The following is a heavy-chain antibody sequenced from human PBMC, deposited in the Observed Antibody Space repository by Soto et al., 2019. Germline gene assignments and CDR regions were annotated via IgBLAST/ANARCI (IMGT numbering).Heavy chain of an antibody. CDR2: IYYSGTT. CDR3: ASSVRFSDWILDGSWCDS. Sequence: PSETLSLTCTVSGDSITSGDYYWSWIRQNPGKGMEWIGYIYYSGTTFYNPSLKSRITMSMDTSKNQFSLGLVSVTAAYKAIYYCASSVRFSDWILDGSWCDSWGQGILVTVS. D-gene: IGHD2-2*03. CDR1: GDSITSGDYY. J-gene: IGHJ5*01. V-gene: IGHV4-31*03.